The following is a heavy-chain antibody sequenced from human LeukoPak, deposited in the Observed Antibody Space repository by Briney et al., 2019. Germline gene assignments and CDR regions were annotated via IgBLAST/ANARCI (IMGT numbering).Heavy chain of an antibody. Sequence: GGSLRLSCAASGFTFSSYGMHWVRQAPGKGLEWVAVISYDGSNKYYADSVKGRFTISRDNSKNTLYLQMNSLRAEDTAVYYCAKAPSGYTDYWGQGTLVTVSS. J-gene: IGHJ4*02. D-gene: IGHD2-15*01. V-gene: IGHV3-30*18. CDR3: AKAPSGYTDY. CDR1: GFTFSSYG. CDR2: ISYDGSNK.